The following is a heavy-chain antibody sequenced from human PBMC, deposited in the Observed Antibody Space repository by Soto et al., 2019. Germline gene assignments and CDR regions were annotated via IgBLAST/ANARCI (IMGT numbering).Heavy chain of an antibody. J-gene: IGHJ4*02. Sequence: QVQLVQPGAEVKKPGASVKFSCKASGYIFTNFYIHWVRQAPGQGLEWIGIINPNGGSTNYAQNSQGRVTMTRDTSTSTVNMDLSSLRSGDRAVYYCTRGVASGDYWGQGTLITVSS. CDR2: INPNGGST. CDR3: TRGVASGDY. V-gene: IGHV1-46*03. CDR1: GYIFTNFY.